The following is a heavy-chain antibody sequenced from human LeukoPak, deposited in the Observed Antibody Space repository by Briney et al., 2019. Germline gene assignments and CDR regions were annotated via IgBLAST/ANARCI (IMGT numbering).Heavy chain of an antibody. Sequence: QPGGSLRLSCAASGFTFSSYAMRWVRQAPGKGLEWVAVISYDGSNKYYADSVKGRFTISRDNSKNTLYLQMNSLRAEDTAVYYCAREETRQGGFDYWGQGTLVTVSS. CDR1: GFTFSSYA. CDR3: AREETRQGGFDY. D-gene: IGHD3-16*01. V-gene: IGHV3-30*04. CDR2: ISYDGSNK. J-gene: IGHJ4*02.